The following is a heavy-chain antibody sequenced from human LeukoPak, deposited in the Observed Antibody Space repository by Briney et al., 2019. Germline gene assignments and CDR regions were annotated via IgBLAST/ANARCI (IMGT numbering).Heavy chain of an antibody. V-gene: IGHV1-8*01. CDR2: MNPNSGNT. Sequence: ASVKVSCKASGYTFTGYDINWVRQATGQGLEWMGWMNPNSGNTGYAQKFQGRVTMTRNTSISTTYMELSSLRSEDTAVYYCARRNTGVVAGLDCWGQGTLVTVSS. CDR1: GYTFTGYD. D-gene: IGHD5-18*01. CDR3: ARRNTGVVAGLDC. J-gene: IGHJ4*02.